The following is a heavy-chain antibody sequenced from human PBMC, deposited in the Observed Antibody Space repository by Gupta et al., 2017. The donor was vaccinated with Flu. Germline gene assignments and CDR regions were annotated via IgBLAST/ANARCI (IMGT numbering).Heavy chain of an antibody. CDR3: TKDLSSDSSQGSQS. CDR2: ISSSGRSN. V-gene: IGHV3-23*01. D-gene: IGHD3-22*01. Sequence: EVQLLDSGGGLVQPGGSLRLSCAASGFTFSSYAMSWVSQAPGKGRGWVSGISSSGRSNYYADAGKGRSTISRDNSKTTLYLQRNSMRDADTAVYYCTKDLSSDSSQGSQSWGRGNLVTFSS. CDR1: GFTFSSYA. J-gene: IGHJ1*01.